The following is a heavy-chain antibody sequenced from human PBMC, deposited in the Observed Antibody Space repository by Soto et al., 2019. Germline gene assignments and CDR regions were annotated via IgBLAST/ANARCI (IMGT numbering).Heavy chain of an antibody. J-gene: IGHJ4*02. CDR2: ISYDGSNK. CDR1: RFTFSSYG. Sequence: QVQLVESGGGVVQPGRSLRLSCADSRFTFSSYGMHWVRQAPGKGLEWVAVISYDGSNKYYADSVKGRFTISRDNSKNTLYLQMNSLRAEDSAVYYCAKDSSGWSFDYWGQGTLVTVSS. D-gene: IGHD6-19*01. CDR3: AKDSSGWSFDY. V-gene: IGHV3-30*18.